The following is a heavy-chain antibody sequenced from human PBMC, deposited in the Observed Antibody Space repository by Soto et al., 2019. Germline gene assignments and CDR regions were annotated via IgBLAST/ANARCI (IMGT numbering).Heavy chain of an antibody. CDR2: ISGSGGST. V-gene: IGHV3-23*01. CDR3: AKVRLSSDYYYYYMDV. Sequence: PGGSLRLSCAASGFTFSSYAMSWVRQAPGKGLEWVSAISGSGGSTYYADSVKGRFTISRDNSKNTLYLQMDSLRAEDTAVYYCAKVRLSSDYYYYYMDVWGKGTTVTVSS. J-gene: IGHJ6*03. D-gene: IGHD1-26*01. CDR1: GFTFSSYA.